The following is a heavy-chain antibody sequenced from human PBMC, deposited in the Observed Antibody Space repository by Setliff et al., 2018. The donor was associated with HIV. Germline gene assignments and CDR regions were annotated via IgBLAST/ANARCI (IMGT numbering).Heavy chain of an antibody. J-gene: IGHJ4*02. CDR2: IIHSGGT. Sequence: SETLSLTCAVYGGSFSGYYWTWIRQPPGRGLEWIGEIIHSGGTNYNRSLKRRATISVDTSKNQFSLNLSSVTSADTAVYYCARGGLGVVGAIDYWSQGTLVTVSS. V-gene: IGHV4-34*01. CDR1: GGSFSGYY. CDR3: ARGGLGVVGAIDY. D-gene: IGHD2-15*01.